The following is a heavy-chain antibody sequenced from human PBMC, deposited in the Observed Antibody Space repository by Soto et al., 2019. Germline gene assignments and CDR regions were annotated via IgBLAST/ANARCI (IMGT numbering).Heavy chain of an antibody. Sequence: QVQLVQSGAEVKKPGASVKVSCKASGYTFTSYGISWVRQAPGQGLEWMGWISAYNGNTNYAQNPQGRVPMTTGTSTSTAYMELRSLRSDDTAVYYCARVEYGPPYYYYYGMDVWGQGTTVTVSS. V-gene: IGHV1-18*01. J-gene: IGHJ6*02. CDR1: GYTFTSYG. CDR2: ISAYNGNT. CDR3: ARVEYGPPYYYYYGMDV. D-gene: IGHD4-17*01.